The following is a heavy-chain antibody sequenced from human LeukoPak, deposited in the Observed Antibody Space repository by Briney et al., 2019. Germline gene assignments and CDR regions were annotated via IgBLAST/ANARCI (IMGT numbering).Heavy chain of an antibody. CDR3: ARLGAPGDNWFDP. V-gene: IGHV4-39*01. CDR2: IYYSGST. Sequence: SETLSLTCTVSGGSISSSSYYWGWIRQPPGKGLEWIGSIYYSGSTYYNPSLKSRVTISVDTSKNQFSLKLSSVTAADTAVYYCARLGAPGDNWFDPWGQGTLVAVSS. CDR1: GGSISSSSYY. D-gene: IGHD1-26*01. J-gene: IGHJ5*02.